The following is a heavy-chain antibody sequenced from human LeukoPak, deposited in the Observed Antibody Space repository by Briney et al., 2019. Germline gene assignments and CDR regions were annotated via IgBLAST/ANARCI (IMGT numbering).Heavy chain of an antibody. CDR3: ARDRGVRAFDD. Sequence: GGSLRLSCAASGFTVSSNYMSWVRQAPGKGLEWVSVIYSGGSTYYADSVKGRFTISRDNSKNTLYLQMNSLRAEDTAGYYCARDRGVRAFDDWGQGTLVTVSS. CDR2: IYSGGST. J-gene: IGHJ4*02. CDR1: GFTVSSNY. V-gene: IGHV3-66*02. D-gene: IGHD3-10*01.